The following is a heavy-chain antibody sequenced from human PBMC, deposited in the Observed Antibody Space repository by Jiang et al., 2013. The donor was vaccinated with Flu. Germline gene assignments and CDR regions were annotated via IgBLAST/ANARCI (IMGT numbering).Heavy chain of an antibody. CDR1: GGSISNSSYY. CDR2: IYYSGTT. CDR3: ARLLRLAVAGTTSFDY. D-gene: IGHD6-19*01. J-gene: IGHJ4*02. Sequence: GLVKPSETLSLTCTVSGGSISNSSYYWGWIRQPPGKGLEWIGSIYYSGTTYYNPSLKSRVTISVDTSKSQFSLKLTSVTAADTAMYYCARLLRLAVAGTTSFDYWGQGTLVT. V-gene: IGHV4-39*07.